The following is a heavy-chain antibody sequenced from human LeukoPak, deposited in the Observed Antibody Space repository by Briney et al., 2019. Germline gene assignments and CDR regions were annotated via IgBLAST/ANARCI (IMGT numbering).Heavy chain of an antibody. CDR3: ARVPHGETIFGVVLYWFDP. V-gene: IGHV4-38-2*02. Sequence: PSETLSLTCTVSSYSISSGYYWGWIRQPPGKGLEWIGIIHHSGNNYYNPSLKSRVIISIDTSKNQFSLNVRSVTAADTAVYYCARVPHGETIFGVVLYWFDPWGQGTLVTVYS. CDR1: SYSISSGYY. D-gene: IGHD3-3*01. CDR2: IHHSGNN. J-gene: IGHJ5*02.